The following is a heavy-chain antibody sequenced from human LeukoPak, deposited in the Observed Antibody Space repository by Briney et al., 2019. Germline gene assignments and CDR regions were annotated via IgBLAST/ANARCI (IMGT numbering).Heavy chain of an antibody. CDR2: IKRETEGRTT. V-gene: IGHV3-15*01. CDR1: XXXFRHXX. Sequence: PGGSLRLXCTXXXXXFRHXXLGWVRQAXXXXXXXXGRIKRETEGRTTDFAAPVKGRFTISRDDTKNTVHLHMASLKIEDTAVYYCTNEDWGKADYWGQGAPVIVST. D-gene: IGHD3-16*01. J-gene: IGHJ4*02. CDR3: TNEDWGKADY.